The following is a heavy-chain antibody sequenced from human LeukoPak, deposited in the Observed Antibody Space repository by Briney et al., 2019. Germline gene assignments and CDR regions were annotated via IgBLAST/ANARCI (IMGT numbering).Heavy chain of an antibody. J-gene: IGHJ4*02. Sequence: GASLRLSCVASGFTFSIYAMSWVRQPPGKGLEWVSGIESSGDTTYYADSVKGRFTISRDNSQNTLYLQLNSLRAEDTAVYYCAKDFPAGGAAAGTLFFDYWGQGTLVTVSS. CDR2: IESSGDTT. CDR3: AKDFPAGGAAAGTLFFDY. CDR1: GFTFSIYA. D-gene: IGHD6-13*01. V-gene: IGHV3-23*01.